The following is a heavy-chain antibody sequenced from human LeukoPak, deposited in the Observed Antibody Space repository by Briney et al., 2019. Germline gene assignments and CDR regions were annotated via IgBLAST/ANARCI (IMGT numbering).Heavy chain of an antibody. D-gene: IGHD3-3*01. J-gene: IGHJ3*02. CDR1: GYSIGSGYY. CDR2: IYHSGST. Sequence: SETLSLTCAVSGYSIGSGYYWGWIRQPPGKGLEWIGSIYHSGSTYYNPSLKSRVTISVDTSKNQFPLKLSSVTAADTAVYYCAVLFTIFGVVSSDAFDIWGQGTMVTVSS. CDR3: AVLFTIFGVVSSDAFDI. V-gene: IGHV4-38-2*01.